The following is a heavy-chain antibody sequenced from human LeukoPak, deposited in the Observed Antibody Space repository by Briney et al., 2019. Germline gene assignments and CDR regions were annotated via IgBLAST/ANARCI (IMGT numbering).Heavy chain of an antibody. CDR1: GGSISSGGYY. CDR3: ARWGITIFGVVIMHHDAFDI. J-gene: IGHJ3*02. CDR2: IYYSGST. D-gene: IGHD3-3*01. Sequence: SETLSLTCTVSGGSISSGGYYWSWIRQHPGKGLEWIGYIYYSGSTYYNPSLKSRVTISVDTSKNQFSLKLSSVTAADTAVHYCARWGITIFGVVIMHHDAFDIWGQGTMVTVSS. V-gene: IGHV4-31*03.